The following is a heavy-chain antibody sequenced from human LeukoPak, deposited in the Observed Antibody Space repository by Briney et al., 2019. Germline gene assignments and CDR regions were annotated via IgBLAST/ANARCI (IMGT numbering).Heavy chain of an antibody. CDR1: GGSISSYY. Sequence: SETLSLTCTVSGGSISSYYWSWIRQPAGKGLEWIGRIYTSGSTNYNPSLKSRVTMSVDTSKNQFSLKLSSVTAADTAVYYCARMSIVVVTATGWFDPWGQGTLVTVSS. CDR3: ARMSIVVVTATGWFDP. CDR2: IYTSGST. D-gene: IGHD2-21*02. J-gene: IGHJ5*02. V-gene: IGHV4-4*07.